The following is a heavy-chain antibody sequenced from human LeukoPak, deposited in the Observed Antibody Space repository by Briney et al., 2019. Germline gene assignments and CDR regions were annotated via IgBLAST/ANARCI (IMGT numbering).Heavy chain of an antibody. D-gene: IGHD2-8*01. CDR2: IIPIFGTA. J-gene: IGHJ6*02. CDR3: ATTSGTRYTQTYGYYYYGMDV. V-gene: IGHV1-69*13. CDR1: GYTFTSYD. Sequence: ASVKVSCKASGYTFTSYDINWVRQATGQGLEWMGGIIPIFGTANYAQKFQGRVTITADESTSTAYMELSSLRSEDTAVYYCATTSGTRYTQTYGYYYYGMDVWGQGTTVTVSS.